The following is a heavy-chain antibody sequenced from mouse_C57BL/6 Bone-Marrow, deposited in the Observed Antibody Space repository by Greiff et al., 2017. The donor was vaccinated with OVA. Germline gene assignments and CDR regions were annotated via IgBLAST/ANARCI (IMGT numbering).Heavy chain of an antibody. V-gene: IGHV1-4*01. D-gene: IGHD1-1*01. CDR1: GYTFTSYT. CDR3: ASDITTVVGPYV. Sequence: QVHVKQSGAELARPGASVKMSCKASGYTFTSYTMHWVKQRPGQGLEWIGYINPSSGYTKYNQKFKDKATLTADKSSSTAYMQLSSLTSEDSAVYYCASDITTVVGPYVWGTGTTVTVSS. J-gene: IGHJ1*03. CDR2: INPSSGYT.